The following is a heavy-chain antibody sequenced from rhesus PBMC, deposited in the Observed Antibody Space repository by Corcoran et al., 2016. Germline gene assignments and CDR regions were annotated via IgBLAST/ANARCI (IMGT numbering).Heavy chain of an antibody. D-gene: IGHD5-42*01. CDR3: ARGYSGYSPN. CDR1: GYSISSGYY. Sequence: QVQLKASGPGLVQPSETLSLTCAVSGYSISSGYYWSWLRPPPGKGLEWLGYITYSGSTSYNPALKSRVTMSRDTSKNQFSLNRSAVTAAATAVYYCARGYSGYSPNWGQGVLVTVSS. CDR2: ITYSGST. V-gene: IGHV4-122*02. J-gene: IGHJ4*01.